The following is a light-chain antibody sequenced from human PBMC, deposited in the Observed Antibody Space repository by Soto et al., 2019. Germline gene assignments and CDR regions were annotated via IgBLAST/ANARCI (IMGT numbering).Light chain of an antibody. CDR2: DGS. CDR3: QVWDTSSDQGV. V-gene: IGLV3-21*02. Sequence: SYELTQPPAVSVAPGQTATVTCGGNNVGSKSVHWYQQKPGQAPVLVVYDGSDRPSGIPERFSGSNSGNTATLTISRVEDGDEADYYCQVWDTSSDQGVFGTGTKVTVL. CDR1: NVGSKS. J-gene: IGLJ1*01.